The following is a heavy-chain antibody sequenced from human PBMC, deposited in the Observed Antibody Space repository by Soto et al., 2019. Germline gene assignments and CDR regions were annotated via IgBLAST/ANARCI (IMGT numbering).Heavy chain of an antibody. CDR2: IWYDGTNE. V-gene: IGHV3-33*01. CDR1: GFTFSSDG. CDR3: ARDDYANARAFDI. Sequence: QVQLVESGGGVVQPGRSLRLSCAASGFTFSSDGMHWVRQAPGKGLEWVAVIWYDGTNENYGDSVKGRFTISRDNSKNTLYLQMNSLRAEDTAVYYCARDDYANARAFDIWGQWTMVTVSS. D-gene: IGHD4-17*01. J-gene: IGHJ3*02.